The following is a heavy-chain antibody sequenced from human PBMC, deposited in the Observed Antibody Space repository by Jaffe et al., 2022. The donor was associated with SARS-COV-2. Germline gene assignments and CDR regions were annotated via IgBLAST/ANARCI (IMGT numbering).Heavy chain of an antibody. CDR1: GGSISSSSYY. Sequence: QLQLQESGPGLVKPSETLSLTCTVSGGSISSSSYYWGWIRQPPGKGLEWIGSIYYSGSTYYNPSLKSRVTISVDTSKNQFSLKLSSVTAADTAVYYCARIITMVRGGMDVWGQGTTVTVSS. V-gene: IGHV4-39*01. CDR2: IYYSGST. J-gene: IGHJ6*02. CDR3: ARIITMVRGGMDV. D-gene: IGHD3-10*01.